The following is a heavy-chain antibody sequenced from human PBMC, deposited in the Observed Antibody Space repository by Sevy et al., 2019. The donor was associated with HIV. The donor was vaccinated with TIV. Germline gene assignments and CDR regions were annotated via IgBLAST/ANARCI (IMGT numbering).Heavy chain of an antibody. V-gene: IGHV3-23*01. CDR2: ISNSGGNT. Sequence: GGSLRLSCPVSGFTFTSYAMSWVRQAPGRGLEWVSTISNSGGNTHYADSVKGRFTISRDNSKNTLYLEMNSLRAEDTAIYYCATDVGPIMFDYWGQGTLVTVSS. J-gene: IGHJ4*02. D-gene: IGHD1-26*01. CDR3: ATDVGPIMFDY. CDR1: GFTFTSYA.